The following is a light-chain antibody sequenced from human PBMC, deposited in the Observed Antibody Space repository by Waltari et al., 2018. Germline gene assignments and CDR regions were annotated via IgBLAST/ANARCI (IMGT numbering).Light chain of an antibody. J-gene: IGLJ2*01. CDR2: SNH. V-gene: IGLV1-44*01. CDR3: STWDDSLNNLV. Sequence: QSVLTQPPSVSGTPGQRVTISCSGSSSNIGSRPMKWYRQLPGTATKLLIFSNHLRPAGFPDRLSASKSVTSASLVISGLQSEDGGTYYCSTWDDSLNNLVFGGGTKLTVL. CDR1: SSNIGSRP.